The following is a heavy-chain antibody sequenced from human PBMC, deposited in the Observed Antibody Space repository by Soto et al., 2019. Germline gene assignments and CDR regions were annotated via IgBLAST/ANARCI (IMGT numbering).Heavy chain of an antibody. D-gene: IGHD2-2*01. CDR1: GGSISSGDYC. V-gene: IGHV4-30-4*01. CDR2: IYYSGST. CDR3: ARDSSKYQLLYYYYYGMDV. Sequence: SETLSLTCTVSGGSISSGDYCLSWIRQPPGKDLEWIGYIYYSGSTYYNPSLKSRVTISVDTSKNQFSLKLSSVTAADTAVYYCARDSSKYQLLYYYYYGMDVWGQGTTVNV. J-gene: IGHJ6*02.